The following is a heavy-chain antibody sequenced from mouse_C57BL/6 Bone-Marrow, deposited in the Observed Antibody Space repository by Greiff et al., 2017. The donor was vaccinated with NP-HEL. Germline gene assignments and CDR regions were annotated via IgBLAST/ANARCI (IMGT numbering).Heavy chain of an antibody. V-gene: IGHV1-76*01. CDR1: GYTFTSYW. Sequence: VQLQQPGAELVKPGASVKVSCKASGYTFTSYWMHWVKQRPGQGLEWIARIYPGSGNTYYNEKFKGKATLTAEKSSSTAYMQLSSLTSEDSAVYFCARSRYYGSSWYFDVWGTGTTVTVSS. CDR3: ARSRYYGSSWYFDV. J-gene: IGHJ1*03. D-gene: IGHD1-1*01. CDR2: IYPGSGNT.